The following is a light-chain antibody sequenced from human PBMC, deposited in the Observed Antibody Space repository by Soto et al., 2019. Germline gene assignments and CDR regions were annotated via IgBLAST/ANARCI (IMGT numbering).Light chain of an antibody. V-gene: IGKV1-27*01. CDR3: QNYDDAPRT. J-gene: IGKJ1*01. CDR1: QDISNF. Sequence: IQMTQSPSSLSASVGDRVTITCRASQDISNFLAWFQQKPGKGPHLLIYAASTLQSGVPSRFTGSGSGTDFTLTITSLQPEDIATYYCQNYDDAPRTFGPGTKVELK. CDR2: AAS.